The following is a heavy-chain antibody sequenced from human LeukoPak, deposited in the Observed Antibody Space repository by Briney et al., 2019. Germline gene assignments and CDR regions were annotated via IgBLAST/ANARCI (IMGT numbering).Heavy chain of an antibody. CDR2: INTNTGNP. CDR3: ASGLRVWHYVADH. J-gene: IGHJ5*02. Sequence: GASVKVSYKASGYTFTTYPMNWVRQAPGQGLEWMGWINTNTGNPTYAQDFTGRFVFSFDTSVSTAYLQISSLKAEDTAVYYCASGLRVWHYVADHWGQGTLVTVSS. V-gene: IGHV7-4-1*02. D-gene: IGHD1-7*01. CDR1: GYTFTTYP.